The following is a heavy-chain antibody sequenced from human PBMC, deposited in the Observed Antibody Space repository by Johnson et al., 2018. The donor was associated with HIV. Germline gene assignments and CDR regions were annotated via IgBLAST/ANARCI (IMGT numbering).Heavy chain of an antibody. CDR1: GFTFSTYG. J-gene: IGHJ3*02. Sequence: QLVESGGGVVQPGRSLRLSCAASGFTFSTYGMHWVRQAPGKGLEWVAVTWYDGSNKYYADSVKGRFTISRDNAKNSLYLQMNSLRAEDTALYYCAKGGAAAGLDAFDIWGQGTMVTVSS. D-gene: IGHD6-13*01. CDR3: AKGGAAAGLDAFDI. CDR2: TWYDGSNK. V-gene: IGHV3-33*03.